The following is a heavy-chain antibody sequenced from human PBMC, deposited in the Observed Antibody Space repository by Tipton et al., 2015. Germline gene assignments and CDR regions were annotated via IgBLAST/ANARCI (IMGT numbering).Heavy chain of an antibody. Sequence: TLSLTCTVSGASISSPNSFWGWIRQSPGKGLEWIGSILHRGSTYYNPSLKSRVTISVDTSKNQFSLKLSSVTAADTAVYYCARRFSHSSSWTFDYWGQGTLVTVSS. D-gene: IGHD6-13*01. V-gene: IGHV4-39*01. J-gene: IGHJ4*02. CDR3: ARRFSHSSSWTFDY. CDR1: GASISSPNSF. CDR2: ILHRGST.